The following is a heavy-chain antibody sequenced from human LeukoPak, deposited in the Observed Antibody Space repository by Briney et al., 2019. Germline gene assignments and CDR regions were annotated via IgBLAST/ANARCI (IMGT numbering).Heavy chain of an antibody. D-gene: IGHD3-10*01. Sequence: GGSLRLSCAASGFTFSSYSMTWVRQAPGKGLEWVSSISSSSSYIYYADSVKGRFTISRDNAKNSVSLQMNSLRGEDTAVYYCATEPGIGYAFDIWGQGTRVSVSS. CDR1: GFTFSSYS. CDR3: ATEPGIGYAFDI. J-gene: IGHJ3*02. CDR2: ISSSSSYI. V-gene: IGHV3-21*01.